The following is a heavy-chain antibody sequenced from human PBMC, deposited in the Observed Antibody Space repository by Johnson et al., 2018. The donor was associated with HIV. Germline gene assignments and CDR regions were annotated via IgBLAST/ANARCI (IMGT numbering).Heavy chain of an antibody. CDR3: AKDVSVVTPSGSFDI. J-gene: IGHJ3*02. CDR1: GFTFSNYG. V-gene: IGHV3-30*18. Sequence: QVQLVESGGGVVQPGRSLRLSCAASGFTFSNYGMHWVRQAPGKGLKWVAVITFEGSDKYYADSVKGRVTISRDDSKNTLYLRLNSLRPEDSAVYYCAKDVSVVTPSGSFDIWGQGTRVTVSS. D-gene: IGHD4-23*01. CDR2: ITFEGSDK.